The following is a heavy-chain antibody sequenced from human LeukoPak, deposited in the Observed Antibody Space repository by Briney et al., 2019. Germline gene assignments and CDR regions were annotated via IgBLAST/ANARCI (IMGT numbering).Heavy chain of an antibody. V-gene: IGHV4-59*01. Sequence: SETLSLTCTVSGGSISSYYWSWIRQPPGKGLEWIGYIYYSGSTNYNPSLKSRVTISVDTSKNQFSLKLSSVTAADTAVYYCARVGYGGGFDPWGQGTLVTVSS. CDR1: GGSISSYY. CDR3: ARVGYGGGFDP. J-gene: IGHJ5*02. D-gene: IGHD4-23*01. CDR2: IYYSGST.